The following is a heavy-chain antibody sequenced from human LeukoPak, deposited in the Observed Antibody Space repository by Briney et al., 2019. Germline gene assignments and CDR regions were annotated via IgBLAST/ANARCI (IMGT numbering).Heavy chain of an antibody. CDR3: AGDRAYPNDVFNI. V-gene: IGHV3-23*01. Sequence: PGGSLRLSCAASGLTFSSYEMNWVRQAPGKGLEWVSAISGSDGSTWYADSVKGRFTSSRDNSKNTLYLHMNSLRDEDTALYYCAGDRAYPNDVFNIWGQGTMITVS. CDR1: GLTFSSYE. D-gene: IGHD2-21*01. CDR2: ISGSDGST. J-gene: IGHJ3*02.